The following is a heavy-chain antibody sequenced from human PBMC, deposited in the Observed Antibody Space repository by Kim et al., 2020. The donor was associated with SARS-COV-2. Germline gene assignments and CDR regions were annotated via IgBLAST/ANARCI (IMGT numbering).Heavy chain of an antibody. Sequence: GESLKISCKGSGYSFTSYWIGWVRQMPGKGLEWMGIIYPGDSDTRYSPSFQGQVTISADKSISPAYLQWSSLKASDTAMYYCARDTYYYGSGSYDYYGMDVWGQGTTVTVSS. D-gene: IGHD3-10*01. J-gene: IGHJ6*02. CDR2: IYPGDSDT. CDR3: ARDTYYYGSGSYDYYGMDV. CDR1: GYSFTSYW. V-gene: IGHV5-51*01.